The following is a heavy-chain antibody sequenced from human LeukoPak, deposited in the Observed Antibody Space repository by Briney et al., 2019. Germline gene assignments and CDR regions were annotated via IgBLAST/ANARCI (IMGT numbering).Heavy chain of an antibody. CDR3: ARDRSPNIVVVVAATSYWYFDL. V-gene: IGHV1-18*01. CDR2: MSAYKGKT. CDR1: GYTFTSYG. D-gene: IGHD2-15*01. J-gene: IGHJ2*01. Sequence: AAVKVSCKASGYTFTSYGISGVGQAAGQGGEGMGWMSAYKGKTYSAPKLQVTVTMTPAPSTSTAYMELRSLRSDDTAVYYCARDRSPNIVVVVAATSYWYFDLWGRGTLVTVSS.